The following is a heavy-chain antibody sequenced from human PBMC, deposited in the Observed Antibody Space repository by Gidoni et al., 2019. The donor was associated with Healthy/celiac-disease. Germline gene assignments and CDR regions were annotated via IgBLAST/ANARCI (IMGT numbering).Heavy chain of an antibody. Sequence: QVQLVESGGGVVQPGRSLRLSCAASGFTFSSYGMHWVRQAHGKGRGLVAVIWYDGSNKYYADSVKGRFTISRDNSKNTLYLQMNSLRAEDTAVYYCARDGYYYDSSGYLSYWGQGTLVTVSS. V-gene: IGHV3-33*01. CDR3: ARDGYYYDSSGYLSY. D-gene: IGHD3-22*01. CDR1: GFTFSSYG. CDR2: IWYDGSNK. J-gene: IGHJ4*02.